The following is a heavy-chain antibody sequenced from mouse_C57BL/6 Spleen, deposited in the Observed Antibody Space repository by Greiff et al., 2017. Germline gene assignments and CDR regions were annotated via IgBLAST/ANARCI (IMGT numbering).Heavy chain of an antibody. Sequence: QVQLQQPGAELVRPGSSVKLSCKASGYTFTSYWMHWVKQRPIQGLEWIGNIDPSDSETHYNQKFKDKATLTVDKSSSTAYMQLSSLTSEDSAVYYCARHGLGGDYFDYWGQGTTLTVSS. J-gene: IGHJ2*01. CDR1: GYTFTSYW. CDR2: IDPSDSET. D-gene: IGHD4-1*01. CDR3: ARHGLGGDYFDY. V-gene: IGHV1-52*01.